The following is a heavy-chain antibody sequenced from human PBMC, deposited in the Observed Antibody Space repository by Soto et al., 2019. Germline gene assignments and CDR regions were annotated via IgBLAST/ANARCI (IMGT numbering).Heavy chain of an antibody. CDR3: AKDLGLLHRVFDY. CDR1: GFTFSSYG. V-gene: IGHV3-30*18. Sequence: QVQLVESGGGVVQPGRSLRLSCAASGFTFSSYGMHWVRQAPGKGLEWVAVISYDGSNKYYADSVKGRFTISRDNSKNTLYLQMTSLRAEDTAVYYCAKDLGLLHRVFDYWGQGTLVTVSS. CDR2: ISYDGSNK. D-gene: IGHD3-16*01. J-gene: IGHJ4*02.